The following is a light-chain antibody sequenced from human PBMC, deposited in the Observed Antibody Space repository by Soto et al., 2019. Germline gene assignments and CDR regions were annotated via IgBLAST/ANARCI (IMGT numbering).Light chain of an antibody. V-gene: IGKV3-11*01. J-gene: IGKJ4*01. CDR1: QSVSSY. CDR2: DAS. Sequence: DIVLAQSPATLSLPPVQRSTLSCMASQSVSSYLAWYQQKPGQAPRLLIYDASNRATGIPARFSGSGSGTDFTLTISSLEPEDFAVYYCQQRSNWPPTFGGGTKVDIK. CDR3: QQRSNWPPT.